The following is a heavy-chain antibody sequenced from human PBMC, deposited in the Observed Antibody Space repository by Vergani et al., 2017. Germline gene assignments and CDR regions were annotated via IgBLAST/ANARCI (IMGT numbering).Heavy chain of an antibody. CDR2: IAAGGGAT. CDR3: VRKWLTNEEVDY. D-gene: IGHD5-12*01. J-gene: IGHJ4*02. CDR1: GFTFTDYG. Sequence: EVQLLESGGGSVQPGGSLRLSCAASGFTFTDYGMTWVRQAPGRGLEWVSTIAAGGGATFYADSVKGRFTISRDNSKNILYLQLRTLRVDDSAIYYYVRKWLTNEEVDYWGQGTLVTVSS. V-gene: IGHV3-23*01.